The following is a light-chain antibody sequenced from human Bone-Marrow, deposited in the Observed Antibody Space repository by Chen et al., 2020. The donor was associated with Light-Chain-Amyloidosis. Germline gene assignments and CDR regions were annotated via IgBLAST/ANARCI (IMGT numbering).Light chain of an antibody. Sequence: SYELTQPPSVSVSPGQTARITCSGDDLPTKYAYWYQQKPGQAPVLVIHRDTERPSGISERFSGSSSGTIATLTISGVQAKDEADYHCQSADSSGTYEVIFGGGTKLTVL. V-gene: IGLV3-25*03. J-gene: IGLJ2*01. CDR1: DLPTKY. CDR2: RDT. CDR3: QSADSSGTYEVI.